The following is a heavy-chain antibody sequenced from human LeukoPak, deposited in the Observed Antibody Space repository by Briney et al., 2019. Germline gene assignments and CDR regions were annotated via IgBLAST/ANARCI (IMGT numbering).Heavy chain of an antibody. D-gene: IGHD3-3*01. Sequence: PGGSLRLSCAASGFTFSSYWMSWVRQAPGKGLEWVANIKQDGSEKYYVDSVKGRFTISRDNAKNSLYLQMNSLRAEDTAVYYCATLLDVDFWSGSSNDYWGQGTLVTVSS. J-gene: IGHJ4*02. CDR2: IKQDGSEK. V-gene: IGHV3-7*01. CDR3: ATLLDVDFWSGSSNDY. CDR1: GFTFSSYW.